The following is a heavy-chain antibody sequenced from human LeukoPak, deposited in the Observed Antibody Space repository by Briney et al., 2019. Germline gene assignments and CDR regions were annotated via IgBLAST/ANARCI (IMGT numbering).Heavy chain of an antibody. CDR2: IYYSGST. Sequence: SETLSLTCTVSGGSISSYYWGWIRQPPGKGLEWIGYIYYSGSTNYDPSLKSRVTISVDTSKNQFSLKLSSVTAAHTAVYYCARLPGFRDAFDFWGQGTMVTVSS. J-gene: IGHJ3*01. V-gene: IGHV4-59*08. CDR1: GGSISSYY. CDR3: ARLPGFRDAFDF.